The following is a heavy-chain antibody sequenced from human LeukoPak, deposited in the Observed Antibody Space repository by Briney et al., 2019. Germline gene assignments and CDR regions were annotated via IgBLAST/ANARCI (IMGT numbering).Heavy chain of an antibody. J-gene: IGHJ6*03. V-gene: IGHV4-34*01. CDR3: ARASAGYYDILTGYYRAMSRYYMDV. CDR2: INRSGRT. D-gene: IGHD3-9*01. CDR1: GGSFSGYY. Sequence: PSETLSLTCAVYGGSFSGYYWSWIRQPPGKGLEWIGDINRSGRTNYNSSLKSRLTISGDTSKNQFSLKLSSVTAADTAVYYCARASAGYYDILTGYYRAMSRYYMDVWGKGTTVTISS.